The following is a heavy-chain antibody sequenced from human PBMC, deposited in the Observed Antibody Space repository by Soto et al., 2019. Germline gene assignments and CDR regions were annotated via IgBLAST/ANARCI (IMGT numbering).Heavy chain of an antibody. D-gene: IGHD5-12*01. CDR1: GFTFSSYA. J-gene: IGHJ6*02. V-gene: IGHV3-30*04. CDR3: ARCSRGYYYYDYGMDV. Sequence: GGSLRLSCAASGFTFSSYAMHWVRQAQGKGLEWVAVISYDGSNKYYEASVKGRFTISIDNSKNTLNLQMNSQRAEETAVYYCARCSRGYYYYDYGMDVWGQGTTVTVSS. CDR2: ISYDGSNK.